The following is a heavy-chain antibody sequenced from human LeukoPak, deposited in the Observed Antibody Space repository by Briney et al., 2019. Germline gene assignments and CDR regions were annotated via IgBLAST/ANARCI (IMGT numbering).Heavy chain of an antibody. J-gene: IGHJ4*02. CDR1: RFTFSNYW. CDR3: VKGSAASRPYYFDS. Sequence: QPGGSLRLSCAASRFTFSNYWMHWVRQPPGKGLVWVSRINSDGTTTGYADSVKGRFTISRDNSKNTLYLQMDSLRVEDTAVYFCVKGSAASRPYYFDSWGQGTLVTVSS. D-gene: IGHD6-25*01. CDR2: INSDGTTT. V-gene: IGHV3-74*01.